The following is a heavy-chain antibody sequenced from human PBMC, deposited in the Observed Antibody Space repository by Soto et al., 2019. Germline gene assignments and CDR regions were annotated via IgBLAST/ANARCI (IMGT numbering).Heavy chain of an antibody. CDR2: IIPIFGTA. J-gene: IGHJ6*02. CDR1: GGTFSSHA. CDR3: ARDQYYYGSGSYPEDYYYYGMDV. V-gene: IGHV1-69*06. Sequence: GASVKVSFKASGGTFSSHAISWVRQAPGQGLEWMGGIIPIFGTANYAQKFQGRVTITADKSTSTAYMELSSLRSEDTAVYYCARDQYYYGSGSYPEDYYYYGMDVWGQGTTVTVSS. D-gene: IGHD3-10*01.